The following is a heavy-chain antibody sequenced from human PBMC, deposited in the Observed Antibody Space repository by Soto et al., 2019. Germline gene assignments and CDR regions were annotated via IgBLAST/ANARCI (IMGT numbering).Heavy chain of an antibody. J-gene: IGHJ6*02. V-gene: IGHV3-30-3*01. CDR3: ARDLGGSIAAAESYYYYGMDV. D-gene: IGHD6-13*01. CDR1: GFTFSSYA. CDR2: ISYDGSNK. Sequence: PGGSLRLSCAASGFTFSSYAMHWVRQAPGKGLEWVAVISYDGSNKYYADSVKGRFTISRDNSKNTLYLQMNSLRAEDTAVYYCARDLGGSIAAAESYYYYGMDVWGQGITVTVS.